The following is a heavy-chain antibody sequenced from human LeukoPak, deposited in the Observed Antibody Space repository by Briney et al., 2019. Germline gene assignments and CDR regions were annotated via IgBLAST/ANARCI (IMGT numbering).Heavy chain of an antibody. CDR2: IYYSGST. J-gene: IGHJ3*02. CDR1: GGSISSYY. CDR3: ARGPMGFDAFDI. D-gene: IGHD3-10*01. V-gene: IGHV4-59*01. Sequence: SETLSLTCTVSGGSISSYYWSWIRQPPGKGLEWIGYIYYSGSTNYNPSLKSRVTISVDTSKNQFSLKLSSVTAADTAVYYCARGPMGFDAFDIWGQGTMVTVSS.